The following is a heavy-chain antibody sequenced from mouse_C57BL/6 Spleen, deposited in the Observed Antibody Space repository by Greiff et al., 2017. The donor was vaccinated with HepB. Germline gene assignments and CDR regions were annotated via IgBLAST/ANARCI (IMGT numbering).Heavy chain of an antibody. Sequence: QVQLQQSGAELARPGASVKLSCKASGYTFTSYGISWVKQRTGQGLEWIGEIYPRSGNTYYNEKFKGKATLTADKSSSTAYMELRSLTSEDSAVYFCARHYGSRAWFAYWGQGTLVTVSA. D-gene: IGHD1-1*01. J-gene: IGHJ3*01. CDR1: GYTFTSYG. CDR3: ARHYGSRAWFAY. CDR2: IYPRSGNT. V-gene: IGHV1-81*01.